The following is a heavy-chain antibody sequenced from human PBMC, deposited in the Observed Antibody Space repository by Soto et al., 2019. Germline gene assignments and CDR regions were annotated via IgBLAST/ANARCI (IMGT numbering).Heavy chain of an antibody. CDR1: GGTFSSYA. V-gene: IGHV1-69*01. D-gene: IGHD2-15*01. J-gene: IGHJ4*02. Sequence: QVQLVQSGAEVKKPGSSVKVSCKASGGTFSSYAISWVQQAPGQGLEWMGGIIPIFGTANYAQKFQGRVTITADESTSTAYMELSSLRSEDTAVYYCAREYCSGGSCYSTFDYWGQGTLVTVSS. CDR3: AREYCSGGSCYSTFDY. CDR2: IIPIFGTA.